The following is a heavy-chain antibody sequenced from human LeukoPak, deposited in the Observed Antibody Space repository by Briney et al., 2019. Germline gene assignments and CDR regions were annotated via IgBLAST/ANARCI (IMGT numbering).Heavy chain of an antibody. CDR3: ARGVRGRITIFGVVNSKNWFDP. V-gene: IGHV1-8*01. D-gene: IGHD3-3*01. J-gene: IGHJ5*02. CDR1: GYTFTSYD. CDR2: MNPNSGNT. Sequence: ASVKVSCKASGYTFTSYDINWVRQATGQGLEWMGWMNPNSGNTGYAQKFQGRVTMTRNTSISTAYMELSSLRSEDTAVYYCARGVRGRITIFGVVNSKNWFDPWGQGTLVTVSS.